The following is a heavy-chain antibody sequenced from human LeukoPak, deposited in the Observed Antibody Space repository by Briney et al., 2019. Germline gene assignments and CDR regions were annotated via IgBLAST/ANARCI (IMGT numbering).Heavy chain of an antibody. CDR2: ISSSRSYI. D-gene: IGHD6-19*01. J-gene: IGHJ6*02. CDR1: GFTFSSYS. Sequence: GGSLRLSCAASGFTFSSYSMNWVRQAPGKGLEWVSSISSSRSYIYYADSVKGRFTISRDNAKNSLYLQMNSLRAEDTAVYYCASRTGGWGPTWDVWGQGTTVTVSS. CDR3: ASRTGGWGPTWDV. V-gene: IGHV3-21*01.